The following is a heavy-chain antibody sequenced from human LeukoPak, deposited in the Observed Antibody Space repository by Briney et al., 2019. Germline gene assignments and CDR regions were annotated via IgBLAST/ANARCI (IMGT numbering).Heavy chain of an antibody. J-gene: IGHJ4*02. D-gene: IGHD3-10*01. Sequence: GSLRLSCAASGFTFSSYAMHWVRQPPGKVLEWIGEINHSGSTNYNPSLKSRVTISVDTSKNQFTLKLSSVTDADTAVYYCTRQWGTRYYGSGSYYNENKKYFDYWGQGTLVTVSS. CDR1: GFTFSSYA. CDR3: TRQWGTRYYGSGSYYNENKKYFDY. CDR2: INHSGST. V-gene: IGHV4-34*01.